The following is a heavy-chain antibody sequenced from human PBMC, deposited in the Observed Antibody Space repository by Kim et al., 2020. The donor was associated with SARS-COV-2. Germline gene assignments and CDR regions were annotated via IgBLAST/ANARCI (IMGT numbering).Heavy chain of an antibody. CDR2: INPSGGST. CDR3: ARGGLIAARPDWFDP. V-gene: IGHV1-46*01. J-gene: IGHJ5*02. CDR1: GYTFTSYY. D-gene: IGHD6-6*01. Sequence: ASVKVSCKASGYTFTSYYMHWVRQAPGQGLEWMGIINPSGGSTSYAQKFQGRVTMTRDTSTSTVYMELSSLRSEDTAVYYCARGGLIAARPDWFDPWGQGTLVTVSS.